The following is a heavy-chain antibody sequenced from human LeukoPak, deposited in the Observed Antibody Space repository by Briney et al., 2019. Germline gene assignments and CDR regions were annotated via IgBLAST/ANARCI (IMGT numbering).Heavy chain of an antibody. J-gene: IGHJ6*02. V-gene: IGHV3-64*04. CDR2: ISSNGGST. CDR3: AKGRGMNGGAMDV. D-gene: IGHD3-16*01. CDR1: GFTFSNYA. Sequence: PGGSLRLSCSASGFTFSNYAMHWVRQAPGKGMEYVSAISSNGGSTFYADSVKGRFTISRDNSKNTLFLQMGGLRAEDTAVYYFAKGRGMNGGAMDVWGQGTTVTVSS.